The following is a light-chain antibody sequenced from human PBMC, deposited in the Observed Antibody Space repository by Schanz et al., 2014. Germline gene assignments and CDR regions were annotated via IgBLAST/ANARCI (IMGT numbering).Light chain of an antibody. V-gene: IGKV3-15*01. CDR2: GAS. CDR1: ETIGNN. CDR3: QQFINLPWT. J-gene: IGKJ1*01. Sequence: EVVLTQSPGTLSLSPGERATVSCRASETIGNNLLWFQQKPGQAPRLLIYGASTRAAGIPARFSGSKSGTEFTLTISRLEPEDFAVYYCQQFINLPWTFGQGTRVEIK.